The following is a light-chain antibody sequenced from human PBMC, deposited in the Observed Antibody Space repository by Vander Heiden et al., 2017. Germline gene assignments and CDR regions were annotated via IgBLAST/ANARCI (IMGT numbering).Light chain of an antibody. CDR2: AAS. Sequence: IQLTQSPSSLSATVGDRVTITCRASQGISSDLAWYQQRPGKAPKVLIYAASTLQSGVPSRCSGSGSGTDCTRTSSSLQPEDLATDYGQQLNSYPLTFGGGTKVEIK. V-gene: IGKV1-9*01. CDR3: QQLNSYPLT. J-gene: IGKJ4*02. CDR1: QGISSD.